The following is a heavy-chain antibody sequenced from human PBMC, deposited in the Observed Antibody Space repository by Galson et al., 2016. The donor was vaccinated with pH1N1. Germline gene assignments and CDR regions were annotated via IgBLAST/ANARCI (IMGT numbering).Heavy chain of an antibody. CDR2: VYTSGRA. D-gene: IGHD6-13*01. J-gene: IGHJ3*01. CDR3: ARSYSASSVGSRAFDV. CDR1: GGSISSRY. Sequence: LSLTCTVSGGSISSRYWSWIRQPAGKGLEWIGRVYTSGRADSNPSLKSRVTMSMDTSNSQFSMILNSVTAADTAVYYCARSYSASSVGSRAFDVWGQGTMVTVSS. V-gene: IGHV4-4*07.